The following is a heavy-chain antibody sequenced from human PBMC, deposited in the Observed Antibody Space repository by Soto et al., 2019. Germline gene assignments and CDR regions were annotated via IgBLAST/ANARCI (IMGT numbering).Heavy chain of an antibody. CDR2: ISDDGSTA. V-gene: IGHV3-74*01. D-gene: IGHD1-1*01. J-gene: IGHJ4*02. Sequence: GGSLRLSCSVSGFTFSAYWMHWVRQVPGKGLTWVSRISDDGSTATYADSVKGRFVISRDNAKSSLYLEMNTLRADDSGLYYCARGPRVSSTGTGAHWGRGTLVTVSS. CDR1: GFTFSAYW. CDR3: ARGPRVSSTGTGAH.